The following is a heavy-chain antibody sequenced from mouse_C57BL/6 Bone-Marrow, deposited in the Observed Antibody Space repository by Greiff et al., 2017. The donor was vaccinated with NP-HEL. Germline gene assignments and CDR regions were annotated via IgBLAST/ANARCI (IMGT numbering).Heavy chain of an antibody. CDR2: IHPNSGST. D-gene: IGHD1-2*01. Sequence: QVQLQQPGAELVKPGASVKLSCKASGYTFTSYWMHWVKQRPGQGLEGIGMIHPNSGSTNSNEKLKSKATLTIHKSSSTPYMQLSSLTSEDSAVYYCASLITTAYFDYWGQGTTLTVSS. CDR1: GYTFTSYW. CDR3: ASLITTAYFDY. V-gene: IGHV1-64*01. J-gene: IGHJ2*01.